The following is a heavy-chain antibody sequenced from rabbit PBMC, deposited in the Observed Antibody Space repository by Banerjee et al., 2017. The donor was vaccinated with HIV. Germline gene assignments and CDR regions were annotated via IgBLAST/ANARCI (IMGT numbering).Heavy chain of an antibody. J-gene: IGHJ4*01. D-gene: IGHD2-1*01. CDR3: TRDRGLMPAFKL. CDR2: IYTGTSGST. V-gene: IGHV1S45*01. CDR1: GFDLSSYYY. Sequence: QEQLEESGGGLVTPAGTLTLTCKASGFDLSSYYYMCWVRQAPGKGLELIACIYTGTSGSTYYASWAKGRFTISKTSSTTVTLQMTSLTAADTATYFCTRDRGLMPAFKLWGPGTLVTVS.